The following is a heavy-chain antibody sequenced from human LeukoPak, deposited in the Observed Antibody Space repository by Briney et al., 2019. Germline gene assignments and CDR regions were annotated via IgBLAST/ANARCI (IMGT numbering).Heavy chain of an antibody. J-gene: IGHJ4*02. Sequence: ASVKVSCKASGYTFTSYYMHWVRQAPGQGLEWMGIINPSGCSTSSAQKFQGRVTMTGDMSPRTVYMELSSVRSEETAVYYCARGGEDCCSGGSCPEFDYWGQGTLVTVSS. V-gene: IGHV1-46*01. CDR1: GYTFTSYY. CDR2: INPSGCST. CDR3: ARGGEDCCSGGSCPEFDY. D-gene: IGHD2-15*01.